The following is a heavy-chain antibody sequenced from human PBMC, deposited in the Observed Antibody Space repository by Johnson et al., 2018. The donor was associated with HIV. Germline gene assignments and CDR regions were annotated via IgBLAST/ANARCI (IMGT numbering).Heavy chain of an antibody. CDR1: GFTFSSYG. CDR2: ISYDGSNK. CDR3: ANNLQQLATKDAFDI. D-gene: IGHD6-13*01. Sequence: VQVVESGGGVVQPGRSLRLSCAASGFTFSSYGMHWVRQAPGKGLEWVAVISYDGSNKYYADSVKGRFTISRDNSKNTLYLQMNSLRAEDTAVYYVANNLQQLATKDAFDIWGQGTMVTVSS. V-gene: IGHV3-30*18. J-gene: IGHJ3*02.